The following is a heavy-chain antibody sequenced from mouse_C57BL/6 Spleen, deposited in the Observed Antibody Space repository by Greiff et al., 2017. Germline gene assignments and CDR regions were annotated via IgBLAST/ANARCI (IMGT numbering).Heavy chain of an antibody. D-gene: IGHD2-4*01. CDR3: ARRNYVRDMDY. J-gene: IGHJ4*01. CDR1: GYTFTSYW. Sequence: VKLQQPGAELVMPGASVKLSCKASGYTFTSYWMHWVKQRPGQGLEWIGEIDPSDSYTNYNQKFKGKSTLTVDKSSSTAYMQLSSLTSEDSAVYYCARRNYVRDMDYWGQGTSVTVSS. CDR2: IDPSDSYT. V-gene: IGHV1-69*01.